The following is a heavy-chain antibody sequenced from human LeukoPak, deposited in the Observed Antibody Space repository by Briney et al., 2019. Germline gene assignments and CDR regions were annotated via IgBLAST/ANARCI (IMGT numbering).Heavy chain of an antibody. Sequence: TSENLSLTCTVSGGSISVYYWSWIRQPPGKGLEWIGYIYNSGSTNYSPSLKSRLTISVDTSKNQFSLKLSSVTAADTAVYYCARDRELGYWGQGTLVTVSS. J-gene: IGHJ4*02. V-gene: IGHV4-59*01. CDR3: ARDRELGY. CDR2: IYNSGST. D-gene: IGHD3-10*01. CDR1: GGSISVYY.